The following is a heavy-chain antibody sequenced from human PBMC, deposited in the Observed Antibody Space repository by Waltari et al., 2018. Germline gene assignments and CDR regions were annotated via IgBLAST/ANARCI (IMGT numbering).Heavy chain of an antibody. J-gene: IGHJ4*02. CDR2: ILYDGSNK. V-gene: IGHV3-30*02. CDR3: AKDEGR. CDR1: GFTFSSYG. Sequence: QVQLVESGGGVVQPGGSLRLSCAASGFTFSSYGMHWVRQAPGKGLEWVAFILYDGSNKYYADSVKGRFTISRDNSKNTLYLQMNSLRAEDTAVYYCAKDEGRWGQGTLVTVSS.